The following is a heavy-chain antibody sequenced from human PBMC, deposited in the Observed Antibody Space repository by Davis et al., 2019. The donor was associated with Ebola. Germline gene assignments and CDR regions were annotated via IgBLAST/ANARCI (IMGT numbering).Heavy chain of an antibody. Sequence: ASVKVSCKASGYTFTSYYMHWVRQAPGQGLEWMGIINPSGGSTSYAQKFQGRVTMTRDTSTSTVYMELSSLGSEDTAVYFFARSKETTVTPFDFWGQGTLVNVS. J-gene: IGHJ4*01. CDR1: GYTFTSYY. V-gene: IGHV1-46*01. CDR2: INPSGGST. D-gene: IGHD4-17*01. CDR3: ARSKETTVTPFDF.